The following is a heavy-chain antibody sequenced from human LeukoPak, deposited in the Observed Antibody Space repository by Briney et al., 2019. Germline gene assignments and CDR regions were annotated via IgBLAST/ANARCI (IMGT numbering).Heavy chain of an antibody. V-gene: IGHV4-4*07. J-gene: IGHJ4*02. Sequence: PSETLSLTCTVSGDSISTTYWSWIRQPAGKGLEWIGRISTSGNSNYNPSLTSRVTMSVDTSNNQFSLKLSSVTAADTAVYYCARGIGGPSDYWGQGTLVTVSS. CDR3: ARGIGGPSDY. CDR2: ISTSGNS. CDR1: GDSISTTY.